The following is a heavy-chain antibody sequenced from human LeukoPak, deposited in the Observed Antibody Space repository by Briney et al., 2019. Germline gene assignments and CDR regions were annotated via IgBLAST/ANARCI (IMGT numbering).Heavy chain of an antibody. V-gene: IGHV1-2*04. CDR3: ARGPMVRGGYYYYGMDV. CDR1: GYTFTGYY. Sequence: ASVKVSCKASGYTFTGYYMHWVRQAPGQGLEWMGWINPNSGGTNYAQKFQGWVTMTRDTSISTAYMELSRLRSDDTAVYYCARGPMVRGGYYYYGMDVWGKGTTVTVSS. D-gene: IGHD3-10*01. J-gene: IGHJ6*04. CDR2: INPNSGGT.